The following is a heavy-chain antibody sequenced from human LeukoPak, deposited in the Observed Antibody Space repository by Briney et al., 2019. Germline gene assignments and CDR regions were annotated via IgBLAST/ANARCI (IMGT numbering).Heavy chain of an antibody. CDR2: INPNSGGT. V-gene: IGHV1-2*06. Sequence: ASVKVSCKASGYTFTGYYMHWVRQAPGQGLEWMGRINPNSGGTNYAQKFQGRVTMTRDTSINTAYMELSRLRSDDTAVYYCARALDYGDYDFEYWGQGTLVTVSS. CDR1: GYTFTGYY. CDR3: ARALDYGDYDFEY. J-gene: IGHJ4*02. D-gene: IGHD4-17*01.